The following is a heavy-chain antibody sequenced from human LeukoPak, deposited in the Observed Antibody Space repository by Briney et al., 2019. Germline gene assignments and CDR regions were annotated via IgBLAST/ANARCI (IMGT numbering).Heavy chain of an antibody. D-gene: IGHD4-17*01. CDR1: GFTFSSYA. V-gene: IGHV3-64D*06. CDR2: ISSNGGST. Sequence: GGSLRLSCLASGFTFSSYAMHWVRQAPGKGLEYVSAISSNGGSTYYADSVKGRFTISRDNSKNTLYLQMSSLRAEDTAVYYCVKDVTDYALPGTDFDYWGQGTLVTVSS. J-gene: IGHJ4*02. CDR3: VKDVTDYALPGTDFDY.